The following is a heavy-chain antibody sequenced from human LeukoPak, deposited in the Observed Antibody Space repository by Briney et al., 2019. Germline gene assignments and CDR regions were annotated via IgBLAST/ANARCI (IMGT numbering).Heavy chain of an antibody. CDR2: IYPGDSDT. J-gene: IGHJ3*02. D-gene: IGHD3-22*01. V-gene: IGHV5-51*01. CDR1: GYSFTSYW. CDR3: ATGTSYDSSGYYYNAFDI. Sequence: GESLKISCKGSGYSFTSYWIGWGRQMPGKGLEGMGIIYPGDSDTRYSPSFQGQVTISADKSISTAYLQWSSLKASDTAMYYCATGTSYDSSGYYYNAFDIWGQGTMVTVSS.